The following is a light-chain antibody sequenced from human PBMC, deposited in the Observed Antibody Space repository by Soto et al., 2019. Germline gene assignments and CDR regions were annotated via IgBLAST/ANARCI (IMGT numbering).Light chain of an antibody. CDR2: GAS. CDR1: QGIANF. CDR3: QQYIHGYT. V-gene: IGKV1-9*01. Sequence: IQLTQSPSSLSASVGDRVTISCRASQGIANFLAWYQQKPGKAPKLLIYGASTLPSGVPARFSGSGSGTEFTLTISSLESEDFAVYYCQQYIHGYTFGQGTELEIK. J-gene: IGKJ2*01.